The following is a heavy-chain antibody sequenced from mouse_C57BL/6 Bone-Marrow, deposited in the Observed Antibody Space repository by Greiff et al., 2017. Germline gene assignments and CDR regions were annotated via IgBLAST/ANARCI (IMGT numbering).Heavy chain of an antibody. Sequence: QVQLQQSGAELARPGASVKLSCKASGYTFTSYGISWVKQRTGQGLEWIGEIYPRSGNTYYNEKFKGKATLTADKSSSTAYMELRSLRSDDSAVYFCARRYIYYDYDWFAYWGQGTLVTGSA. D-gene: IGHD2-4*01. CDR2: IYPRSGNT. J-gene: IGHJ3*01. CDR1: GYTFTSYG. CDR3: ARRYIYYDYDWFAY. V-gene: IGHV1-81*01.